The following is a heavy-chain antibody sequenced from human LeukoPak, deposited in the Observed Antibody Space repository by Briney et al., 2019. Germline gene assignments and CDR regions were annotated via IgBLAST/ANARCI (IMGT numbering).Heavy chain of an antibody. J-gene: IGHJ4*02. Sequence: PSETLSLTCIVSGGSISSYFWSWIRQPAGKGLEWIGRISSSGSTTYNPSLKSRVTISVDTSKSQFSLKLSSVTAADTAVYYCARYRGRNGSNYYFDYWGQGILVTVSS. V-gene: IGHV4-4*07. CDR1: GGSISSYF. CDR2: ISSSGST. D-gene: IGHD5-24*01. CDR3: ARYRGRNGSNYYFDY.